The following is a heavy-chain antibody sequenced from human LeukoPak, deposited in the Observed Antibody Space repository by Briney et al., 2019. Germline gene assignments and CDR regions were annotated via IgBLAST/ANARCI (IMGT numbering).Heavy chain of an antibody. CDR2: IYTSGST. Sequence: PSETLSLTCTVSGGSISSGSYYWSWIRQPAGKGLEWIGRIYTSGSTNYNPSLKSRVTISVDTSKNQFSLKLSSVTAADTAVYYCARWVGYGDYFDYWGQGTLVTVSP. J-gene: IGHJ4*02. D-gene: IGHD4-17*01. CDR3: ARWVGYGDYFDY. V-gene: IGHV4-61*02. CDR1: GGSISSGSYY.